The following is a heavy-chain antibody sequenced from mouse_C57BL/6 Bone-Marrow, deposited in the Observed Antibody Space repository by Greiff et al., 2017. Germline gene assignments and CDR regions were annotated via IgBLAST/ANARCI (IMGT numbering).Heavy chain of an antibody. V-gene: IGHV1-81*01. Sequence: QVQLQQSGAELARPGASVKLSCKASGYTFTSYGISWVKQRTGQGLEWIGEIYPRSGNTYYNEKFKGKATLTADKSSSTAYMQLNSLTSEDSAVYYCASHYDYDGVAYWGQGTLVTVSA. CDR2: IYPRSGNT. CDR3: ASHYDYDGVAY. D-gene: IGHD2-4*01. CDR1: GYTFTSYG. J-gene: IGHJ3*01.